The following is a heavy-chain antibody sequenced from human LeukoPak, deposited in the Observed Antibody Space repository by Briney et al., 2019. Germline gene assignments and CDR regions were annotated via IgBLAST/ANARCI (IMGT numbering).Heavy chain of an antibody. D-gene: IGHD3-9*01. V-gene: IGHV4-59*01. CDR2: IYDSGST. Sequence: SETLSLTCTVSGXSISSYFWSWIRQPPGKGLEWIGYIYDSGSTNYNPSLKSRVTISADTSKNQFSLRLSSVTAADTAVYYCAREFDFSGYFVYWGQGTLVTVSS. J-gene: IGHJ4*02. CDR3: AREFDFSGYFVY. CDR1: GXSISSYF.